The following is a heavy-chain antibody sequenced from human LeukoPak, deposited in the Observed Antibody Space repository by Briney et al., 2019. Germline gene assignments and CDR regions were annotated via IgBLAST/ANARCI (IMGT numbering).Heavy chain of an antibody. CDR1: GFTFSSYE. Sequence: GGSLRLSCAASGFTFSSYEMNWVRQAPGKGLERGSYISSSGSTIYYADSVKGRFTISRDNAKNSLYLQMNSLRAEDTAVYYCAREGSFYAYGMDVWGQGTTVTVSS. V-gene: IGHV3-48*03. J-gene: IGHJ6*02. D-gene: IGHD3-16*01. CDR2: ISSSGSTI. CDR3: AREGSFYAYGMDV.